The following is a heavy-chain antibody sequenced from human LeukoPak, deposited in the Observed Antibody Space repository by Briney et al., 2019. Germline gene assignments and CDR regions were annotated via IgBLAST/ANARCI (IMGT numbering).Heavy chain of an antibody. CDR1: GFTFSNYW. D-gene: IGHD2-21*02. CDR2: ISSSSGTI. V-gene: IGHV3-48*02. J-gene: IGHJ6*02. CDR3: ARDQEVVTAPFYGMDV. Sequence: GGSLRLSCAASGFTFSNYWMHWVRQAPGKGLEWVSYISSSSGTIYYADSVKGRFTISRDNAKNSLYLQMNSLRDEDTAMYYCARDQEVVTAPFYGMDVWGQGTTVTVSS.